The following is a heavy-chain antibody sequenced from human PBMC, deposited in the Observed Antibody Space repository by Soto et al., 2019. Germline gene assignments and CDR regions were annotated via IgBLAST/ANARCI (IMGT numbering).Heavy chain of an antibody. CDR1: GFTFDDYA. D-gene: IGHD6-13*01. J-gene: IGHJ4*02. V-gene: IGHV3-9*01. CDR3: ARATYSSSHSPGY. CDR2: ISWNSGSI. Sequence: EVQLVESGGGLVQPGRSLRLSCAASGFTFDDYAMHWVQQAPGKGLEWVSGISWNSGSIGYADSVKGRFTISRDNAKNSLYLQMNSLRAEDTALYYCARATYSSSHSPGYWGQGTLVTVSS.